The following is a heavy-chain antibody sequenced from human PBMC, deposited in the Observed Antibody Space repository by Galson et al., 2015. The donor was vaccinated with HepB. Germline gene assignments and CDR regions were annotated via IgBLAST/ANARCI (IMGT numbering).Heavy chain of an antibody. D-gene: IGHD4-17*01. CDR2: IYSGGST. CDR3: ARGEYGDYVGAFDI. CDR1: GFTVSSNY. Sequence: SLRLSCAASGFTVSSNYMSWVRQAPGKGLEWVSVIYSGGSTYYVDSVKGRFTISRDNSKNTLYLQMNSLRAEDTAVYYCARGEYGDYVGAFDIWGQGTMVTVSS. V-gene: IGHV3-53*01. J-gene: IGHJ3*02.